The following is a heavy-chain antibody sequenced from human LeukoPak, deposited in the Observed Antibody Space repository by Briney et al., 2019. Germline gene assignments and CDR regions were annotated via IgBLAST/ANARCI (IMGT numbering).Heavy chain of an antibody. CDR1: GGSISSRSYY. D-gene: IGHD4-17*01. CDR2: IYYSGST. CDR3: ARVYGARINWFDP. J-gene: IGHJ5*02. Sequence: SETLSLTCTVSGGSISSRSYYWGWIRQPPGKGLEWIGSIYYSGSTYHNPSLKSRVTISVDTSKNQFSLKLSSVTAADTAVYYCARVYGARINWFDPWGQGTLVTVSS. V-gene: IGHV4-39*07.